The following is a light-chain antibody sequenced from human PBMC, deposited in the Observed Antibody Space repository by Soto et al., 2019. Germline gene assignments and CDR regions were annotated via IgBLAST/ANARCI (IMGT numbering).Light chain of an antibody. CDR2: AAS. CDR3: EQYNRWT. J-gene: IGKJ1*01. Sequence: DIQMTQSPSSLSASVGDRVTITCRASQSISSYLNWYQQKPGKAPKLLIYAASSLQSGVPSRFSGSGSGTDFTLTISRLQAEEVSTYYCEQYNRWTFGEGTRLDIK. CDR1: QSISSY. V-gene: IGKV1-39*01.